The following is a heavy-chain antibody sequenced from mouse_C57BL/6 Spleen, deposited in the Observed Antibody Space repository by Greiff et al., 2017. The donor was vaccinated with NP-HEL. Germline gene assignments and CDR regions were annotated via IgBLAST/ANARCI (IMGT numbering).Heavy chain of an antibody. Sequence: EVQLQQSGPELVKPGASVKIPCKASGYTFTDYNMDWVKQSHGKSLEWIGDINPNNGGTIYNQKFKGKATLTVDKSSSTAYMELRSLTSEDTAVYYCAIWGEIYYYGSAFAYWGQGTLVTVSA. CDR1: GYTFTDYN. D-gene: IGHD1-1*01. CDR2: INPNNGGT. V-gene: IGHV1-18*01. J-gene: IGHJ3*01. CDR3: AIWGEIYYYGSAFAY.